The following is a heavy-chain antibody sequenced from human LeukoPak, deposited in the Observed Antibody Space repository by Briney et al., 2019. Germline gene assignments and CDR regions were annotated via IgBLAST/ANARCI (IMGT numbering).Heavy chain of an antibody. CDR1: GYTFISYG. J-gene: IGHJ4*02. CDR2: ISTYNGNT. Sequence: ASVKVSCKASGYTFISYGINWVRQAPGQGLEWMGWISTYNGNTNYAQKFQGRVTMTTDTSTSTAYMEVKSLRSDDTAVYYCAREWADGYSYGPYLDYWGQGTLVTVSS. CDR3: AREWADGYSYGPYLDY. V-gene: IGHV1-18*04. D-gene: IGHD5-18*01.